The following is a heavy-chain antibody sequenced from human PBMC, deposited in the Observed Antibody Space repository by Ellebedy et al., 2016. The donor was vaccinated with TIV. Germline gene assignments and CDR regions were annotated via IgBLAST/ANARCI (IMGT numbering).Heavy chain of an antibody. V-gene: IGHV3-48*02. CDR2: ISSSSSTI. Sequence: PGGSLRLSCTASGFSFSTFAISWVRQAPGKGLEWVSYISSSSSTIYYADSVKGRFTIPRDNAKNSLYLQMHSLSDEDTAVYYCARGELIFDYWGQGTLVTVSS. CDR1: GFSFSTFA. D-gene: IGHD1-26*01. CDR3: ARGELIFDY. J-gene: IGHJ4*02.